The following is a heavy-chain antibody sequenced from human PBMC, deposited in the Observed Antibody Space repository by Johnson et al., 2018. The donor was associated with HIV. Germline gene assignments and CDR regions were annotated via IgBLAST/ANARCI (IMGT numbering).Heavy chain of an antibody. J-gene: IGHJ3*02. V-gene: IGHV3-53*01. CDR3: ARVRGGTGHGAFDI. Sequence: VQLVESGGGLIQPGGSLRLSCAASGFTVSSNYMRWVRQAPGKGLEWVSVIYSGGSTYYEDSVKGRFTISRDNSKNTLYLQMNSLRAEDTAVYYCARVRGGTGHGAFDIWGQGTMVTVSS. CDR1: GFTVSSNY. CDR2: IYSGGST.